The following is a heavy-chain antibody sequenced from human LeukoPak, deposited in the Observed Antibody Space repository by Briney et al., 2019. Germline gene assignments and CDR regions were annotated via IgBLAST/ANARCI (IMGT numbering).Heavy chain of an antibody. V-gene: IGHV4-4*07. D-gene: IGHD3-3*02. CDR1: GDSISGHY. CDR3: ARELQHYDY. CDR2: IHSSGST. Sequence: SETLSLTCTVSGDSISGHYWSWIRQPAGKGLEWIGRIHSSGSTNYNPSFTSRVTMSVDMSKNKFSLRLSSVTAADTAVYYCARELQHYDYWRQGNLVTVSS. J-gene: IGHJ4*02.